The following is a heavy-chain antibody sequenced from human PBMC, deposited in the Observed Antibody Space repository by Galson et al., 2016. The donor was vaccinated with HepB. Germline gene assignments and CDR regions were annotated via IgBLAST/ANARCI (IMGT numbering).Heavy chain of an antibody. Sequence: QAPGRGLEWVAVISKDGSDKQYVDSVKGRFTVSRDNSKNMLFLQMNSLRVEDTAVYYCAKLDCGRNCPRDYWGQGTLVTVSS. D-gene: IGHD2-21*02. CDR2: ISKDGSDK. CDR3: AKLDCGRNCPRDY. J-gene: IGHJ4*02. V-gene: IGHV3-30*18.